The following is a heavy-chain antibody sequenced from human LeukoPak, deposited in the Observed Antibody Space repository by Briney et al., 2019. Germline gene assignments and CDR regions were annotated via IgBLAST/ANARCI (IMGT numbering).Heavy chain of an antibody. CDR2: IRSSHHGATR. CDR3: TRDRGGRWFGELLGFDN. Sequence: GGSLRLSCPASGFSFNDYIMSWVRQAPGKGLEWIAFIRSSHHGATREYAASVKGRFIISRGDSKNIAYLQMDSLKTEDTGVYFCTRDRGGRWFGELLGFDNWGQGTLLTVSS. V-gene: IGHV3-49*04. D-gene: IGHD3-10*01. CDR1: GFSFNDYI. J-gene: IGHJ4*02.